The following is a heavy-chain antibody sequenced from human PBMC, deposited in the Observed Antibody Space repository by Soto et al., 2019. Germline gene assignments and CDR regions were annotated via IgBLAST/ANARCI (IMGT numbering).Heavy chain of an antibody. V-gene: IGHV1-69*01. Sequence: GGTVSGYTMRCVGRAPGQGVEWMGGIIPIFGTADYAQKFEGRVTITATESTSTAYMELSSLRSEDTAFYYCAKGDYYYSSGQGYWGQGTLVIGSS. CDR3: AKGDYYYSSGQGY. CDR1: GGTVSGYT. CDR2: IIPIFGTA. J-gene: IGHJ4*02. D-gene: IGHD3-22*01.